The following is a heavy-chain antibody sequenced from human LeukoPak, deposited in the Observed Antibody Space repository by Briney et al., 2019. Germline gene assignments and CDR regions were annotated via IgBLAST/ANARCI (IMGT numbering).Heavy chain of an antibody. Sequence: ASVRVSCKASGGTFSSYAISWVRQAPGQGLEWMGGIIPIFGTANYAQKFQGRVTITADESTSTAYMELSSLRSEDTAVYYCARGTEYSSSSDLFDYWGQGTLVTVSS. CDR1: GGTFSSYA. CDR2: IIPIFGTA. J-gene: IGHJ4*02. D-gene: IGHD6-6*01. CDR3: ARGTEYSSSSDLFDY. V-gene: IGHV1-69*01.